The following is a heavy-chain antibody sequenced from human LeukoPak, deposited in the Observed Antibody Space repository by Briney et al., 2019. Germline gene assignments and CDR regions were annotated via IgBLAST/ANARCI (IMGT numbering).Heavy chain of an antibody. CDR3: ARHADIVVVPAAADY. D-gene: IGHD2-2*01. CDR1: GYSFTTYW. V-gene: IGHV5-51*01. Sequence: GESLKITCKGSGYSFTTYWIGWVRQMPGEGLEWMGIIYPDDPDTRYSPSFQGQVTISADKSISTAYLQWSSLKASDTAMYYCARHADIVVVPAAADYWGQGTLVTVSS. CDR2: IYPDDPDT. J-gene: IGHJ4*02.